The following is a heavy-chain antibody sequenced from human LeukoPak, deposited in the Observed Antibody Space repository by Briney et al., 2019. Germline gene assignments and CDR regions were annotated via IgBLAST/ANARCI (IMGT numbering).Heavy chain of an antibody. V-gene: IGHV3-11*04. CDR1: GFTFSDYY. J-gene: IGHJ4*02. D-gene: IGHD2-2*01. Sequence: GGSLRLSCAASGFTFSDYYMSWIRQAPGKGREWVSYIRSSGSIKFYADSVRGRFTISRDNAKNSLYLQMNSLRAEDTAVYYCARADCSSSSCYEFDYWGQGTLVTVSS. CDR3: ARADCSSSSCYEFDY. CDR2: IRSSGSIK.